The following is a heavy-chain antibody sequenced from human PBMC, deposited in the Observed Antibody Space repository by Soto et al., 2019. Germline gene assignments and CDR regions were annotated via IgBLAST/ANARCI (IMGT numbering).Heavy chain of an antibody. CDR3: ARVGYDILTGFPGWFDP. CDR2: IYYSGST. D-gene: IGHD3-9*01. Sequence: QVQLQESGPGLVKPSQTLSLTCTVSGGSISSGGYYWSWIRQHPGKGLEWIGYIYYSGSTYYNPSLKSRVTISVDTSKNQFSLKLSSVTAADTAVYYCARVGYDILTGFPGWFDPWGQGTLVTVSS. V-gene: IGHV4-31*03. J-gene: IGHJ5*02. CDR1: GGSISSGGYY.